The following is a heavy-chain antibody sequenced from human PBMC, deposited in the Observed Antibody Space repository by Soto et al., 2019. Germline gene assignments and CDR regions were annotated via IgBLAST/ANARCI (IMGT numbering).Heavy chain of an antibody. CDR3: AKLGEDCSSTSCYG. Sequence: EVHLLESGGGLVQPGGSLRLSCAASGFTFSTYAMSWVRQAPGRGLEWLSAISGSGRSTYYADSVKGRFTISRDNSKNTLYLQMNSLRAEDTAIYYCAKLGEDCSSTSCYGWGEGTLVTVSS. CDR2: ISGSGRST. D-gene: IGHD2-2*01. CDR1: GFTFSTYA. V-gene: IGHV3-23*01. J-gene: IGHJ4*02.